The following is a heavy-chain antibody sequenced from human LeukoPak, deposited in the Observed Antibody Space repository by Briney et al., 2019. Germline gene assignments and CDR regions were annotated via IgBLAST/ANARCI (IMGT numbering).Heavy chain of an antibody. J-gene: IGHJ4*02. Sequence: SETLSLTCTVSGGSISSYYWSWIRQPPGKGLEWIGYIYYSGSTNYNPSLKSRVTISVDTSKNQFSLKLSSVTAADTAVYYRARDRSGIAAAGTGVPFDYWGQGTLVTVSS. D-gene: IGHD6-13*01. V-gene: IGHV4-59*01. CDR3: ARDRSGIAAAGTGVPFDY. CDR2: IYYSGST. CDR1: GGSISSYY.